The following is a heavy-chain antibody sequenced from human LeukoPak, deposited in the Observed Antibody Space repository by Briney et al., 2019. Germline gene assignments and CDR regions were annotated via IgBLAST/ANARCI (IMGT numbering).Heavy chain of an antibody. V-gene: IGHV4-4*07. D-gene: IGHD6-13*01. CDR1: GYSISSSFY. J-gene: IGHJ4*02. Sequence: SETLSLTCTVSGYSISSSFYWTWIRQPAGKGLEWIGRIYTSGSTNYNPSLKSRVTMSVDTSKNQFSLKLSSVTAADTAVYYCARDVVAAAGTWDYWGQGTLVTVSS. CDR2: IYTSGST. CDR3: ARDVVAAAGTWDY.